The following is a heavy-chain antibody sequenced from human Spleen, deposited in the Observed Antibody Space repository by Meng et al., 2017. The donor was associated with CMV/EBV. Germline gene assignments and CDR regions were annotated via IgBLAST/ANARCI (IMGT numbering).Heavy chain of an antibody. CDR1: RFRFDDHG. Sequence: GGSLRLSCAASRFRFDDHGMNWVRQAPGKGLEWVSGINWDGSRTGYAGSVKGRFTISRDNAKKSLYLQMNSLRAEDTAVYYCAREGGYSYGSNSYYSFGMDVWGQGTTVTVSS. CDR3: AREGGYSYGSNSYYSFGMDV. J-gene: IGHJ6*02. D-gene: IGHD5-18*01. CDR2: INWDGSRT. V-gene: IGHV3-20*04.